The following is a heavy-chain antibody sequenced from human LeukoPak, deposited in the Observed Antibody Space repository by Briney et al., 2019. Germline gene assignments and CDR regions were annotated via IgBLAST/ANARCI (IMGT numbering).Heavy chain of an antibody. Sequence: PSETLSLTCTVSGDSINSYYWSWIRQPPGKALEWIGYIYYIGTTNYNPSLKSRVTISVDTPKNQFSLKLTSVTAADTAIYYCASAGTSAIPGCYFDYWGQGTLVTVSS. J-gene: IGHJ4*02. V-gene: IGHV4-59*01. D-gene: IGHD6-13*01. CDR2: IYYIGTT. CDR3: ASAGTSAIPGCYFDY. CDR1: GDSINSYY.